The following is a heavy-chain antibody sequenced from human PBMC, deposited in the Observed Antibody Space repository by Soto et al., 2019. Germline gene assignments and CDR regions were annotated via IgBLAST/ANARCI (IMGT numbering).Heavy chain of an antibody. V-gene: IGHV3-30*03. CDR2: VSHDGRNT. CDR3: DRGGRQSLVTSDFNY. J-gene: IGHJ4*02. Sequence: VQLVESGGGVVQPGRSLRLSCAASGFTFSDYAMHWVRQAPGKGLEWVAVVSHDGRNTHYADSVKGRFTISRDSSKNTVTLEMTRLRAEDTAIYVCDRGGRQSLVTSDFNYWGQGALVTVSS. D-gene: IGHD6-19*01. CDR1: GFTFSDYA.